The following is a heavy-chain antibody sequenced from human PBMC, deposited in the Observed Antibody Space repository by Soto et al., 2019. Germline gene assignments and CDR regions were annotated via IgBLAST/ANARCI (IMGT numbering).Heavy chain of an antibody. CDR2: IYSSGIT. D-gene: IGHD3-3*01. CDR1: GDSISSGDSY. CDR3: ARGREGGSDSLGSGYYTNWFDP. V-gene: IGHV4-30-4*01. J-gene: IGHJ5*02. Sequence: KPSETLSLTCTVSGDSISSGDSYWSWIRQSPGKGLEWIGYIYSSGITYYNESLKSRVSMSVDTSNNQLSLKMNSVTAADSAVYYCARGREGGSDSLGSGYYTNWFDPWGQGRLVTVSS.